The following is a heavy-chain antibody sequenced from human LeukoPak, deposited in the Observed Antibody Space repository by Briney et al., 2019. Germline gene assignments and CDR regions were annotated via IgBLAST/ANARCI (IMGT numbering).Heavy chain of an antibody. Sequence: SETLSLTCTVSGGSISSGGYYWSWIRQHPGKGLEWIGYIYYSGSTYYNPSPKSRVTISVDTSKNQFSLKLSSVTAADTAVYYCARDRRAYYYDSSGYRNAFDIWGQGTMVTVSS. V-gene: IGHV4-31*03. CDR2: IYYSGST. CDR1: GGSISSGGYY. J-gene: IGHJ3*02. D-gene: IGHD3-22*01. CDR3: ARDRRAYYYDSSGYRNAFDI.